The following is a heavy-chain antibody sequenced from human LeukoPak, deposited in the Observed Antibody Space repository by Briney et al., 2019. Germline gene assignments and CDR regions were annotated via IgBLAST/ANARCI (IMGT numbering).Heavy chain of an antibody. CDR2: ISGSGGST. J-gene: IGHJ3*01. CDR1: GFTFSSYA. D-gene: IGHD4-17*01. V-gene: IGHV3-23*01. CDR3: ARDPNGDYIGTFDV. Sequence: GGSLRLSCAASGFTFSSYAMSWVRQAQGKGLEWVSSISGSGGSTQYADSVQGRFAISRDNSKNTLYLQMNSLRVEDTAVYFCARDPNGDYIGTFDVWGRGTMVSVSS.